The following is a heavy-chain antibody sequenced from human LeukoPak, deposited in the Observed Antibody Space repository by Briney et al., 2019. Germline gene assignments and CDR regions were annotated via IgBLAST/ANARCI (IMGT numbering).Heavy chain of an antibody. V-gene: IGHV3-23*01. CDR3: TKDWSASY. CDR1: GFTLNNFA. CDR2: ISENGGGT. Sequence: PGGSLRLSCAASGFTLNNFAMTWVRQAPGKGLQWVSAISENGGGTYYADSVKGRFTISRDNSKNMLYLQMNSLRAEDTALYYCTKDWSASYWGQGTLVTVSS. J-gene: IGHJ4*02.